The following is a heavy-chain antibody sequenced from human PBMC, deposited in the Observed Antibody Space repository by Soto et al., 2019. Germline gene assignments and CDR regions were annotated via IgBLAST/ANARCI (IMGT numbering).Heavy chain of an antibody. CDR2: IWYDGSNK. J-gene: IGHJ5*02. CDR1: GFIFSDYG. V-gene: IGHV3-33*01. CDR3: ARDTPLADNNWLDP. D-gene: IGHD6-19*01. Sequence: QVQLVESGGGVVQPGRSLRLSCAASGFIFSDYGMHWVRQAPGKGLEWVAVIWYDGSNKYYADSVKGRFTISRDNSKKTLYLQMNSLRAEDTAEYFCARDTPLADNNWLDPWGQGTLVTVSS.